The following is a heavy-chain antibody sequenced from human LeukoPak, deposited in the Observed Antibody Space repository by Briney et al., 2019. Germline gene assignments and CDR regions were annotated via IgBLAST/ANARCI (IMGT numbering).Heavy chain of an antibody. CDR2: IYTSGST. CDR3: ARGLVVPAAIEWLYYFDY. V-gene: IGHV4-4*07. CDR1: GGSISSYY. D-gene: IGHD2-2*02. J-gene: IGHJ4*02. Sequence: SETLSLTCTVSGGSISSYYWSWIRQPAGKGLEWIGRIYTSGSTNYNPSLKSRVTISVDTSKNQFSLKLSSVTAADTAVYYCARGLVVPAAIEWLYYFDYWGQGTLVTVSS.